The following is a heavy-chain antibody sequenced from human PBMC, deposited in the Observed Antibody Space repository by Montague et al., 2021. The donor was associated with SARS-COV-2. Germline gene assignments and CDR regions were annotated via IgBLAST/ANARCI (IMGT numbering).Heavy chain of an antibody. CDR3: ASSYYYGSGTYVYNYYMDV. Sequence: SETLSLTCTVSGGSVSSSPYYWGWIRQPPGRGLEWVGSISYSGRTYFSPSLKSRLTISVDSSENQFSLRLSSVTAADTGVYYCASSYYYGSGTYVYNYYMDVWGKGTTVTVSS. CDR2: ISYSGRT. CDR1: GGSVSSSPYY. V-gene: IGHV4-39*01. J-gene: IGHJ6*03. D-gene: IGHD3-10*01.